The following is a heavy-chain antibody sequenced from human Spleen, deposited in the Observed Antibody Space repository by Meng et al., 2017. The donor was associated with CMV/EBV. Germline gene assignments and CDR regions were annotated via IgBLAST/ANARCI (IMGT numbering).Heavy chain of an antibody. J-gene: IGHJ5*02. CDR3: ATGNTGWFDP. CDR1: GHTFSTSG. V-gene: IGHV1-18*01. CDR2: TSPSNDKT. Sequence: VSCKASGHTFSTSGITWMRKAPGQGLQWVGWTSPSNDKTRCGQNFQGRVSMTTDTSTTTAYMELRRLTSDDTAVYYCATGNTGWFDPWGQGTLVTVSS. D-gene: IGHD1-1*01.